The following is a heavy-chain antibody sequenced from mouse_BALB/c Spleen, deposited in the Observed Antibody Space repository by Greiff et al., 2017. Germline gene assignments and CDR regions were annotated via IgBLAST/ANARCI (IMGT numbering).Heavy chain of an antibody. CDR2: IRNKANGYTT. Sequence: EVMLVESGGGLVQPGGSLRLSCATSGFTFTDYYMSWVRQPPGKALEWLGFIRNKANGYTTEYSASVKGRFTISRDNSQSILYLQMNTLRAEDSATYYCARDLPYYYGSSYYAMDYWGQGTSVTVSS. CDR1: GFTFTDYY. D-gene: IGHD1-1*01. V-gene: IGHV7-3*02. J-gene: IGHJ4*01. CDR3: ARDLPYYYGSSYYAMDY.